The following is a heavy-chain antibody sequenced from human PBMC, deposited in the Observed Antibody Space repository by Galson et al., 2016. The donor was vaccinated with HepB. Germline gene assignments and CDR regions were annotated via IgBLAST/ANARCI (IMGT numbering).Heavy chain of an antibody. CDR1: GGSIGSGGYY. CDR2: IYYSGST. D-gene: IGHD3-16*01. CDR3: ARGSAFGGVDN. Sequence: TLSLTCTVSGGSIGSGGYYWSWIRQHPGKGLEWIGYIYYSGSTYHSPSLKSRVTISVDTSKNQFSLKLNSVTAADTAVYYCARGSAFGGVDNWGQGTLVTVSS. J-gene: IGHJ4*02. V-gene: IGHV4-30-4*08.